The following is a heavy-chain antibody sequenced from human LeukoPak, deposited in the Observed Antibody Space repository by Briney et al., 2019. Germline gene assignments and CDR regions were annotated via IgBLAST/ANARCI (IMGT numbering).Heavy chain of an antibody. CDR1: RGTFSSYA. CDR3: ARHRSRMEWSLFDY. D-gene: IGHD3-3*01. Sequence: SVKVSCKASRGTFSSYAVSWGRQAPGQGLEWMGGIIPTFGTANYAQKFQGRVTITTDESTSTAYMELSSLRSEDTAVYYCARHRSRMEWSLFDYWGQGTLVTVSS. V-gene: IGHV1-69*05. J-gene: IGHJ4*02. CDR2: IIPTFGTA.